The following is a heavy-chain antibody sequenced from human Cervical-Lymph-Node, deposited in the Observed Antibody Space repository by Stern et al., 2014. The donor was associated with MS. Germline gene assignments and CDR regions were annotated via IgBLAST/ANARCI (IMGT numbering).Heavy chain of an antibody. D-gene: IGHD4-11*01. CDR1: GYNFIDHA. CDR3: ARQPDYSDFLDF. V-gene: IGHV1-3*01. Sequence: QVQLVQSGAEVKKPGASMTISCKTSGYNFIDHAIHWVRQAPGQRLEWMGWINGGTGTTKHAKKFRGRVPFTRDKAASAAYMDLSSLSPDDTAVYYCARQPDYSDFLDFWGQGTLVTVSS. J-gene: IGHJ4*02. CDR2: INGGTGTT.